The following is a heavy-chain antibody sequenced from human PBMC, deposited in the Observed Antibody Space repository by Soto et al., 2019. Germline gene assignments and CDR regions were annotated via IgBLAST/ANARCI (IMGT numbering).Heavy chain of an antibody. CDR3: XXXXXXXXXXXXXXXXXP. CDR2: IYYSGST. CDR1: XGSXXXXXXX. Sequence: QVQLQESGPGLVKPSQTLSLTCTVSXGSXXXXXXXXXXXXXPXGKGLEWIGYIYYSGSTYYNPSLKSRVTISVDTSKNQFSLKXXSVTXXXXXXXXXXXXXXXXXXXXXXXXXXPWGQGTLVTVSS. J-gene: IGHJ5*02. V-gene: IGHV4-30-4*01.